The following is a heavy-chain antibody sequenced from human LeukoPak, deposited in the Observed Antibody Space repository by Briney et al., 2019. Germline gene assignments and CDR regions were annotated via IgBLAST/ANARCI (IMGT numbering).Heavy chain of an antibody. CDR3: ALWSYYYYGLDV. CDR1: GYTFTSYY. CDR2: INPSGGST. V-gene: IGHV1-46*01. Sequence: ASVKVSCKASGYTFTSYYMHWVRQAPGQGLEWMGIINPSGGSTSYAQKFQGRVTMTRDTPTSTVYMELNSLKTEDTAVYYCALWSYYYYGLDVWGQGTTVTVSS. D-gene: IGHD3-10*01. J-gene: IGHJ6*02.